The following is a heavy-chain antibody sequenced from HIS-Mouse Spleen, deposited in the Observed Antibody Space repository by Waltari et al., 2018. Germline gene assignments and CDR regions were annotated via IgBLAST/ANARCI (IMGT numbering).Heavy chain of an antibody. CDR2: IYYSGST. CDR3: ARHGVVAATYYFDY. Sequence: QLQLQESGPGLVTPSETLSLTCTVSGGSISSSRYYWGLIRQPPGKGLEWIGSIYYSGSTYYNPSLKSRVTISVDTSKNQFSLKLSSVTAADTAVYYCARHGVVAATYYFDYWGQGTLVTVSS. CDR1: GGSISSSRYY. J-gene: IGHJ4*02. D-gene: IGHD2-15*01. V-gene: IGHV4-39*01.